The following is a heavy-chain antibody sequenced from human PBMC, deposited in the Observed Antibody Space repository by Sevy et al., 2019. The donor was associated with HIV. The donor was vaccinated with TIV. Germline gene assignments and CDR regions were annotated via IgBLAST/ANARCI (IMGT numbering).Heavy chain of an antibody. CDR2: IKQDGSEN. Sequence: GGSLRLSCAASGFTFSSYWKNWVCQAPGKGRERVANIKQDGSENYNVDAVKGGFDTSRDNAKNSMHLQMNSLRAEDTSVYDCARALAAAASYWGQGTLVTVSS. V-gene: IGHV3-7*01. CDR3: ARALAAAASY. J-gene: IGHJ4*02. D-gene: IGHD6-25*01. CDR1: GFTFSSYW.